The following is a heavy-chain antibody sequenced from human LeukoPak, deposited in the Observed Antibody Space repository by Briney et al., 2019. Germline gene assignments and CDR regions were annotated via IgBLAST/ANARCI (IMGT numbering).Heavy chain of an antibody. V-gene: IGHV1-69*01. Sequence: SVKVSCKASGGTFSSYAISWVRQAPGQGLEWMGGIIPIFGTANYAQKFQGRVTITADESTSTAYMELCSLRSEDTAVYYCARTSSIAARPEAFDIWGQGTMVTVSS. CDR1: GGTFSSYA. D-gene: IGHD6-6*01. CDR2: IIPIFGTA. J-gene: IGHJ3*02. CDR3: ARTSSIAARPEAFDI.